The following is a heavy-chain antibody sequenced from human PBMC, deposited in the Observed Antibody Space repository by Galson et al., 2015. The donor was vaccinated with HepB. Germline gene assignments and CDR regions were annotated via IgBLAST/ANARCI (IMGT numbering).Heavy chain of an antibody. D-gene: IGHD3-10*01. CDR3: ALIPGMAVSGGLSYYYYAMDV. CDR1: GYPLSQLS. V-gene: IGHV1-24*01. J-gene: IGHJ6*02. CDR2: IIPMFGAP. Sequence: SVKVSCKVSGYPLSQLSMHWVRQPPGKGLEWMGGIIPMFGAPHYAQKFKGSATINADKSTTTAHLELNSLTFEDTAIYYCALIPGMAVSGGLSYYYYAMDVWGQGTPVTVSS.